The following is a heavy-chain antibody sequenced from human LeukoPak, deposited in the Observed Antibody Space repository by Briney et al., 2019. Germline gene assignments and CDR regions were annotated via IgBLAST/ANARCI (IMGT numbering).Heavy chain of an antibody. J-gene: IGHJ4*02. D-gene: IGHD6-6*01. CDR1: GFTFSTFA. Sequence: PGGSLRLSCAASGFTFSTFAMSWVRQAPGKGLEWVSAISGSGGSTYYVDSVKGRFTISRDNAKNSLYLQMNSLRAEDMALYYCAKDIYSSSAGTFDYWGQGTLVTVSS. V-gene: IGHV3-23*01. CDR3: AKDIYSSSAGTFDY. CDR2: ISGSGGST.